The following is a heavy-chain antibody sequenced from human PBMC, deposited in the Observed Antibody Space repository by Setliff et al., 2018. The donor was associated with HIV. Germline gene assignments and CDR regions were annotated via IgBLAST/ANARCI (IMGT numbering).Heavy chain of an antibody. D-gene: IGHD3-22*01. Sequence: SETLSLTCAVYGGSFSGYSWTWIRQAPGKGLEWIGEINHSGSISYNPSLKSRVTMSVDTSKNQFSLKLTSVTAADTAVYYCASPIPDDSSGYFPWWYFDLWGRGTLVTVSS. CDR1: GGSFSGYS. CDR2: INHSGSI. CDR3: ASPIPDDSSGYFPWWYFDL. V-gene: IGHV4-34*01. J-gene: IGHJ2*01.